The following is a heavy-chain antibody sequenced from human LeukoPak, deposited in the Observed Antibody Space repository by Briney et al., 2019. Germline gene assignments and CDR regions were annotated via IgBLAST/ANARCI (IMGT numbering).Heavy chain of an antibody. V-gene: IGHV4-39*01. D-gene: IGHD6-13*01. CDR3: ARLKAAAVRGSAFDI. J-gene: IGHJ3*02. CDR1: GGSISSSSYY. CDR2: IYYSGST. Sequence: SETLSLTCTASGGSISSSSYYWGWIRQPPGKGLEWVGPIYYSGSTYCTPSLKSRVTISVDTSKSQFSLKLSSVTAADTAMYYCARLKAAAVRGSAFDIWGQGTMVTVSS.